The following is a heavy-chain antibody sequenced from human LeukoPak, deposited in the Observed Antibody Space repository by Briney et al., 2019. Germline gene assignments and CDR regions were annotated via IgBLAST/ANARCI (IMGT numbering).Heavy chain of an antibody. CDR1: GDSLSSNSAA. D-gene: IGHD4-23*01. Sequence: SQTLSLPCAISGDSLSSNSAAWHWIRQTPSRGLAWLGMTYDRSKWFNDYAVSVKSRITINPYTSTMYFSLQLSSVTPEDTSVYYCASSYYGVNSLDDWGQGTLVTVSP. CDR2: TYDRSKWFN. V-gene: IGHV6-1*01. J-gene: IGHJ4*02. CDR3: ASSYYGVNSLDD.